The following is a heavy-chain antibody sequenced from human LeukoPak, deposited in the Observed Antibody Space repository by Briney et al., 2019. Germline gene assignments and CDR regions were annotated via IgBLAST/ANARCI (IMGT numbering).Heavy chain of an antibody. CDR3: ATSYYYDSSGYYLDY. CDR1: GYTLTELS. J-gene: IGHJ4*02. D-gene: IGHD3-22*01. CDR2: FDPEDGET. V-gene: IGHV1-24*01. Sequence: ASVKVSCKVSGYTLTELSMRWVRQAPGKGREWMGGFDPEDGETIYAQKFQGRVTMTEDTSTDTAYMELSSLRSEDTAVYYCATSYYYDSSGYYLDYWGQGTLVTVSS.